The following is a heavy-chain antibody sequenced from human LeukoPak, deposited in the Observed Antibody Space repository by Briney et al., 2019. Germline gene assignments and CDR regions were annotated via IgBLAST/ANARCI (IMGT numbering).Heavy chain of an antibody. Sequence: GGSLRLSCAASGFTFSSYWMHWVRQAPGKGLVWVSRINSGGSSTSYADSVKGRFTISRDNAKNTLYLQMNSLRAEDTAVYYCARGPGDGYNPDYWGQGTLVTVSS. CDR2: INSGGSST. CDR1: GFTFSSYW. J-gene: IGHJ4*02. V-gene: IGHV3-74*01. D-gene: IGHD5-24*01. CDR3: ARGPGDGYNPDY.